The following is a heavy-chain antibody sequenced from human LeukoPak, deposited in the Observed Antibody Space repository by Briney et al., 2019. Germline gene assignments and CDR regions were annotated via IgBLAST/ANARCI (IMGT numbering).Heavy chain of an antibody. CDR3: ARGHSITIFGVVITYYFDY. CDR1: GYTFTSYY. Sequence: ASVKVSCKASGYTFTSYYMHWVRQAPGQGLEWMGWMNPNSGNTGYAQKFQGRVTMTRNTSISTAYMELSSLRSEDTAVYYCARGHSITIFGVVITYYFDYWGQGTLVTVSS. J-gene: IGHJ4*02. D-gene: IGHD3-3*01. CDR2: MNPNSGNT. V-gene: IGHV1-8*01.